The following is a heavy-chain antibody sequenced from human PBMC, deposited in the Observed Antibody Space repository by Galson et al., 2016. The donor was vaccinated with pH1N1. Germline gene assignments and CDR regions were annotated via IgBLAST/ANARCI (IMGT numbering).Heavy chain of an antibody. D-gene: IGHD1-1*01. V-gene: IGHV3-7*01. J-gene: IGHJ4*02. CDR2: IKQDGSEK. CDR1: GFTFSSYW. CDR3: ARSARVGTDFDY. Sequence: SLRLSCAASGFTFSSYWLSWVRQAPGKGLEWVANIKQDGSEKYYVDSVKGRFTISRDNAKNSLYLQMNSLRAEDTAVYYCARSARVGTDFDYWGQGTLVTVSS.